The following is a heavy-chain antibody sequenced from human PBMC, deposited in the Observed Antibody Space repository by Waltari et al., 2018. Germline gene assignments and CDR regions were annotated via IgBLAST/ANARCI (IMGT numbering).Heavy chain of an antibody. V-gene: IGHV6-1*01. CDR2: TYYRSKWYN. J-gene: IGHJ5*02. CDR1: GDSVSSNSAA. D-gene: IGHD2-15*01. CDR3: AREGYCSGGSCYLGWFDP. Sequence: QVQLQQSGPGLVKPSQPLSLTCAISGDSVSSNSAAWNWIRPSQSRGLEWLGRTYYRSKWYNDYAVSVKSRITINPDTSKNQFSLQLNSVTPEDTAVYYCAREGYCSGGSCYLGWFDPWGQGTLVTVSS.